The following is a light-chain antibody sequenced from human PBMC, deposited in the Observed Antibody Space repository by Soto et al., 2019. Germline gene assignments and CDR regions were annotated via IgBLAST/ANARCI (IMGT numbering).Light chain of an antibody. V-gene: IGKV3-11*01. Sequence: EIVLTQSPATLSLSPGERATLSCRASQSVSSYLAWYQQKPGQAPRLLIYDASNRATGIRARFSGSGSGTDFTLTISSLEPEDFAVYYCQQRSSWPLTFGGGTKVEIK. CDR1: QSVSSY. CDR2: DAS. J-gene: IGKJ4*01. CDR3: QQRSSWPLT.